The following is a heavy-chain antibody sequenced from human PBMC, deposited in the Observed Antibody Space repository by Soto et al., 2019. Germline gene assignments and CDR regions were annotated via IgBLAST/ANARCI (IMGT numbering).Heavy chain of an antibody. Sequence: SVKVSFKASGGTFSSYAISWVRQAPGQGLEWMGGIIPIFGTANYAQKFQGRVTITADESTSTAYMELSSLRSEDTAVYYCARDAQVGATGDWFDPWGQGTLVTVSS. V-gene: IGHV1-69*13. CDR3: ARDAQVGATGDWFDP. CDR1: GGTFSSYA. CDR2: IIPIFGTA. D-gene: IGHD1-26*01. J-gene: IGHJ5*02.